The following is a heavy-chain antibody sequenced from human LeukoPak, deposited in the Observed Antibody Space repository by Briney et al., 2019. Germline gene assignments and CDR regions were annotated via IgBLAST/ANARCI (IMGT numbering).Heavy chain of an antibody. CDR2: IRYDGSNK. J-gene: IGHJ4*02. Sequence: GGSLRLSCAASGFTFSSYGMHWVRQAPGKGLEWVAFIRYDGSNKYYADSVKGRFTISRDNAKDTVYLQMNSLRAEDTAVYYCARVSIGWYSFDYWGQGTLVTVSS. CDR3: ARVSIGWYSFDY. V-gene: IGHV3-30*02. CDR1: GFTFSSYG. D-gene: IGHD6-19*01.